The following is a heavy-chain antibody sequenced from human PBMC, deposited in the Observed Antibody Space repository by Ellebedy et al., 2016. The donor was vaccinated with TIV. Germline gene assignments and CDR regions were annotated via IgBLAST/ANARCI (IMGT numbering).Heavy chain of an antibody. Sequence: GESLKISCAASGFTFSSYWMTWVRQAPGKGLEWVANINQDGSEKYYVDSVRGRFTISRDNAENSLYLQMSSLRAEDSAVYYCARLDSGTWFSYGPTYWYFDLWGRGTLVTVSS. J-gene: IGHJ2*01. CDR2: INQDGSEK. CDR3: ARLDSGTWFSYGPTYWYFDL. CDR1: GFTFSSYW. V-gene: IGHV3-7*03. D-gene: IGHD6-13*01.